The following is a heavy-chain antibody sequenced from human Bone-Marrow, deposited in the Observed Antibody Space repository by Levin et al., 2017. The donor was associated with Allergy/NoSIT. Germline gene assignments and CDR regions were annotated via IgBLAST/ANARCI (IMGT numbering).Heavy chain of an antibody. D-gene: IGHD6-13*01. CDR1: GGTFSSYA. J-gene: IGHJ4*02. Sequence: ASVKVSCKASGGTFSSYAISWVRQAPGQGLEWMGGIIPIFGTANYAQKFQGRVTITADESTSTAYMELSSLRSEDTAVYYCARDLAPTSAAEALGYWGQGTLVTVSS. CDR2: IIPIFGTA. CDR3: ARDLAPTSAAEALGY. V-gene: IGHV1-69*13.